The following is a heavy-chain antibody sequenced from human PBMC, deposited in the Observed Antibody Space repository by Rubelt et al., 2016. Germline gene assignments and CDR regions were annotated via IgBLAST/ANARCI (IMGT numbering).Heavy chain of an antibody. CDR1: GFSFSNAW. CDR2: ISYSGTT. J-gene: IGHJ4*02. V-gene: IGHV4-59*08. Sequence: VQLVESGGGLVQPGGSLKLSCAGSGFSFSNAWMSWVRQPPGKGLEWIGYISYSGTTNYNPSPKSRVTISVHTSKNQFSLRLRYVTAADTAFYYCASHSPANDYWGQGALVTVSS. CDR3: ASHSPANDY. D-gene: IGHD2-15*01.